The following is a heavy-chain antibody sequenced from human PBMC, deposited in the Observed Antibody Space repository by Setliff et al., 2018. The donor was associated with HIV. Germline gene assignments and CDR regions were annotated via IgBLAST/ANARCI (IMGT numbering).Heavy chain of an antibody. CDR3: ARDQSIAARYLFDP. Sequence: LSLTCAVPGGAIDDINWWNWVRQSPGKGLEWIGEIYHSGTTNYNPSLKSRVTISVDKSKNQFSLKLTSVTAADTAVYYCARDQSIAARYLFDPWGQGTLVTVSS. CDR1: GGAIDDINW. D-gene: IGHD6-6*01. V-gene: IGHV4-4*02. CDR2: IYHSGTT. J-gene: IGHJ5*02.